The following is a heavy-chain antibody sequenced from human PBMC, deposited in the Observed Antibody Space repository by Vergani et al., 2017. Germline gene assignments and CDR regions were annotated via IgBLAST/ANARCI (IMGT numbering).Heavy chain of an antibody. CDR1: GFTFSSYG. Sequence: QVQLVESGGGVVQPGRSLRLSCAASGFTFSSYGMHWVRQAPGKGLEWVAVISYDGSNKYYADSVKGRFTISRDNSKNTLYLQMNSLRAEDTAVYYCARDPGDYWYFDLWGRGTLVTGAS. CDR3: ARDPGDYWYFDL. J-gene: IGHJ2*01. V-gene: IGHV3-30*03. CDR2: ISYDGSNK. D-gene: IGHD4-17*01.